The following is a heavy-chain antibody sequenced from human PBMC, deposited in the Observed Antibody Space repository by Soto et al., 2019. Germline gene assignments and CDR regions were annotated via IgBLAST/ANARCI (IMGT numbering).Heavy chain of an antibody. CDR1: GGSISSDY. Sequence: SETLSLTCTVSGGSISSDYWSWIRQPARKGLEGIGRSYTSGSTNYNPSLNSRGTMSVDTSKNQFFLQLISVTTAATAADYCGRDISKSPGIAAAGNWFDSWGQGTLVTVSS. CDR3: GRDISKSPGIAAAGNWFDS. J-gene: IGHJ5*01. D-gene: IGHD6-13*01. CDR2: SYTSGST. V-gene: IGHV4-4*07.